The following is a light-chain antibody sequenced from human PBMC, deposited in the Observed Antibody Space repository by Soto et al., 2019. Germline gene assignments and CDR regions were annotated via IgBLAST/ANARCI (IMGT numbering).Light chain of an antibody. Sequence: EIVLTQSPATLSVSPGERVILSCRASQSVDISLAWYQQKPGQAPRLLIYGASTRATDMPGTFSGRGSGTEFTLTITSLRPEDFAVYYCQQGWTFGQGTKVDI. CDR2: GAS. CDR1: QSVDIS. J-gene: IGKJ1*01. CDR3: QQGWT. V-gene: IGKV3-15*01.